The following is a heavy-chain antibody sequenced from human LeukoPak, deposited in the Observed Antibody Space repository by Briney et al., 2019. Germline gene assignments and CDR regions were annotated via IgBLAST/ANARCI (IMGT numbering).Heavy chain of an antibody. CDR1: GYTFTSYG. CDR2: ISAYNGNT. J-gene: IGHJ6*03. CDR3: ARSYSSGYDYYYYYMDV. D-gene: IGHD3-22*01. V-gene: IGHV1-18*01. Sequence: GASVKVSCKASGYTFTSYGISWVRQAPGQGLEWMGWISAYNGNTNYAQKLQGRVTMTTDTSTSTAYMELSRLRSDDTAVYYCARSYSSGYDYYYYYMDVWGKGTTVTVSS.